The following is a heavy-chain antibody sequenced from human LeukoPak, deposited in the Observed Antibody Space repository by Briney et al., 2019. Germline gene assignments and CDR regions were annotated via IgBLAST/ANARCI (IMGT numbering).Heavy chain of an antibody. D-gene: IGHD2-21*02. CDR3: ARVTENCGGDCYDAFDI. J-gene: IGHJ3*02. Sequence: SVKVSCKASGGTFSSYAISWVGPAPGQGLEWMGGIIPIFGTANYAQKFQGRVTITADKSTSTAYMELSSLRSEDTAVYYCARVTENCGGDCYDAFDIWGQGTMVTVSS. CDR1: GGTFSSYA. V-gene: IGHV1-69*06. CDR2: IIPIFGTA.